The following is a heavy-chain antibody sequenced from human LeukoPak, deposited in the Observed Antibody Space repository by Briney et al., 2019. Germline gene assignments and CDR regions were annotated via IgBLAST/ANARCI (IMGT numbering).Heavy chain of an antibody. CDR3: TLYNY. Sequence: GASVKVSCKASGYTLTTYGISWVRQAPGQGLEWMGWISAHNGNTNYAQKLQGRVTITRDTSATTAYMELSSLRSEDMAVYYCTLYNYWGQGTLVTVSS. CDR2: ISAHNGNT. CDR1: GYTLTTYG. D-gene: IGHD1-14*01. V-gene: IGHV1-18*03. J-gene: IGHJ4*02.